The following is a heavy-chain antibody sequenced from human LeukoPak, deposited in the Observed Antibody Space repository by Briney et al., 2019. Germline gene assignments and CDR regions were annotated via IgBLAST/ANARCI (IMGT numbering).Heavy chain of an antibody. D-gene: IGHD1-26*01. CDR3: ARDRGTVGATTISRAYYYGMDV. CDR2: IFYSGTT. Sequence: SETLSLTCTVSGGSISSGGYYWSWIRQHPGKGLEWIGYIFYSGTTYYNPSLKSRVTISVDTSKNQFSLNLTSVTAADTAVYYCARDRGTVGATTISRAYYYGMDVWGQGTTVTVSS. J-gene: IGHJ6*02. CDR1: GGSISSGGYY. V-gene: IGHV4-31*03.